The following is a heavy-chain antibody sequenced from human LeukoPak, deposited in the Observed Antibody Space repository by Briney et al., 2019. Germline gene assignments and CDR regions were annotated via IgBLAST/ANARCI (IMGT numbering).Heavy chain of an antibody. CDR3: ARCSGWAFKN. Sequence: GGSLRFSCAASGFTLSSHTMNWVRQAPGRGLEWVSAISTNDIQYADSVKGRFTISRDNAKNSLYLQMDSLRAEDTAIYYCARCSGWAFKNWGQGTLVTVSS. CDR1: GFTLSSHT. V-gene: IGHV3-21*01. CDR2: ISTNDI. J-gene: IGHJ4*02. D-gene: IGHD6-19*01.